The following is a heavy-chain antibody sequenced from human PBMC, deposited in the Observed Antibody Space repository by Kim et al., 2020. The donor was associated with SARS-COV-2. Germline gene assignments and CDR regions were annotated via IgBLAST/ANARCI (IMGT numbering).Heavy chain of an antibody. CDR3: ARDIRDGYGFDY. J-gene: IGHJ4*02. CDR2: IWYDGSNK. Sequence: GGSLRLSCAASGFTFSSYGMHWVHQAPGKGLEWVAVIWYDGSNKYYADSVKGRFTISRDNSKNTLYLQMNSLRAEDTAVYYCARDIRDGYGFDYWGQGTLVTVSS. V-gene: IGHV3-33*01. D-gene: IGHD5-12*01. CDR1: GFTFSSYG.